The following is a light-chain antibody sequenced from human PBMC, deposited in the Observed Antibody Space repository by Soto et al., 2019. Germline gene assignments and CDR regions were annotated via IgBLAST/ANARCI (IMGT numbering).Light chain of an antibody. V-gene: IGLV2-14*01. CDR2: DVS. CDR3: SSYTSSSTVV. Sequence: QSALTQPASVTGSPGQSITISCTGTSSDDGGYNYVSWYQQHPGKAPKLMIYDVSNRPTGGSNRFSGSKSGNTASLTISGLQAEDEADYYCSSYTSSSTVVFGGGTELTVL. J-gene: IGLJ2*01. CDR1: SSDDGGYNY.